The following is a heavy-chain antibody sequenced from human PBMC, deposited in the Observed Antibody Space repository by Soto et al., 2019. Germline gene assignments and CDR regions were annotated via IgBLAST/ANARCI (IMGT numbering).Heavy chain of an antibody. J-gene: IGHJ6*02. Sequence: XGALKLSCLAAGFVFKNYEMNWVRQAPGKGLDWISYISNSGNTIYVADSMRGRFTISRDNAKNSLFLQMNSLRADDTAVYYCARDIDNRDYYYGLDVWGQGTTVTVSS. D-gene: IGHD1-20*01. CDR3: ARDIDNRDYYYGLDV. V-gene: IGHV3-48*03. CDR1: GFVFKNYE. CDR2: ISNSGNTI.